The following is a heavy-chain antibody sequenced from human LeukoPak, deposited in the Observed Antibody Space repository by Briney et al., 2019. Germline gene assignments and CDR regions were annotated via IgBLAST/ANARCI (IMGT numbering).Heavy chain of an antibody. CDR2: TYYRSNWYN. Sequence: SQTLSVTCAISGDQVSSINGAWHWVRQSPSRGLEWLGRTYYRSNWYNDYAVSVQSRITINPDTSKNQFSLQMNSVTPDDTAVYYCARDLGNTGWYTFDYWGQGTLITVSS. V-gene: IGHV6-1*01. J-gene: IGHJ4*02. CDR1: GDQVSSINGA. D-gene: IGHD6-19*01. CDR3: ARDLGNTGWYTFDY.